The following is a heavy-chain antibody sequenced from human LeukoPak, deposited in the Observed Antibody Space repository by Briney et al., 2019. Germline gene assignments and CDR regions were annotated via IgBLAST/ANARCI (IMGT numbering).Heavy chain of an antibody. Sequence: ASVKVSCEASGGTFSSYAISWVRQAPGQGLEWMGGIIPIFATANYAQKFQGRVTITADESTSTAYMELSSLRSEDTAVYYCARGPITTRSHFDYWGQGTLVTVSS. CDR2: IIPIFATA. D-gene: IGHD3-22*01. CDR3: ARGPITTRSHFDY. J-gene: IGHJ4*02. CDR1: GGTFSSYA. V-gene: IGHV1-69*13.